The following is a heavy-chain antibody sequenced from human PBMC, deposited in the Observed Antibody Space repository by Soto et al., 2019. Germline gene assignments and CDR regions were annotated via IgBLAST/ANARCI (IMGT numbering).Heavy chain of an antibody. CDR3: ASHSGGSPPHYYYGMDV. V-gene: IGHV1-69*06. Sequence: ASVKVSCKASGGTFSSYAISWVRQAPGQGLEWMGGIIPIFGTANYAQKFQGRVTITADKSTSTAYMELSSLRSEDTAVYYCASHSGGSPPHYYYGMDVWGQGTTVTVSS. D-gene: IGHD2-15*01. CDR2: IIPIFGTA. CDR1: GGTFSSYA. J-gene: IGHJ6*02.